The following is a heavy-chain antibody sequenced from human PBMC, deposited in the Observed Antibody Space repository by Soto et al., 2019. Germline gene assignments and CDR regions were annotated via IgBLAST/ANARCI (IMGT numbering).Heavy chain of an antibody. CDR2: INAGNGNT. CDR1: GYTFTSCA. V-gene: IGHV1-3*01. J-gene: IGHJ5*02. CDR3: ARATDYYDSSGYYDNWFDP. Sequence: ASVKVSCKDSGYTFTSCAMHWVRQAPGQRLEWMGWINAGNGNTKYSQKFQGRVTITRDTSASTAYMELSSLRSEDTAVYYCARATDYYDSSGYYDNWFDPWGQGTLVTVSS. D-gene: IGHD3-22*01.